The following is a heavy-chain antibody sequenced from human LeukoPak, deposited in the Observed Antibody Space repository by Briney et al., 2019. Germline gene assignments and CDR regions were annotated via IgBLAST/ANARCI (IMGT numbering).Heavy chain of an antibody. J-gene: IGHJ4*02. CDR2: ISGSGDST. CDR1: GFTFSTYA. V-gene: IGHV3-23*01. CDR3: ANYYDSSGYYTV. Sequence: QSGGSLRLSCAASGFTFSTYAVTWVRQAPGKGLEWVSTISGSGDSTYYADSVKGRFTISRDNSKNTLYLQMNSLRAEDTAVYYCANYYDSSGYYTVGGQGTLVTVSS. D-gene: IGHD3-22*01.